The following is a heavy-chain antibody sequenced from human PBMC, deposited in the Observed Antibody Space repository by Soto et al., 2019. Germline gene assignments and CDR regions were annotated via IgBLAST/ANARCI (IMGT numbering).Heavy chain of an antibody. CDR3: ARIRGSGWYADY. J-gene: IGHJ4*02. D-gene: IGHD6-19*01. CDR2: ISSSISTI. CDR1: GFTFSTYS. V-gene: IGHV3-48*02. Sequence: EVQLVESGGGLVQSGGSLRLSCAASGFTFSTYSMYWVRQAPGKGLEWVSYISSSISTIYYADSVKGRFTISRDNAKNSLYLQMNSLRDEDPAVYYCARIRGSGWYADYWGQGTLVTVSS.